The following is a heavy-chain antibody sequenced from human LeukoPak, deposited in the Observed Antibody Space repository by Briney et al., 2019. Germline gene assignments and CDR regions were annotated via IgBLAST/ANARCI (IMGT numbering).Heavy chain of an antibody. CDR1: GGSFSGYY. CDR3: ARDPYSYGSLVDY. Sequence: SETLSLTCAVYGGSFSGYYWSWIRQPPGKGLEWIGEINHSGSTNYNPSLKSRVTISVDTSKNQFSLKLSSVTAADTAVYYCARDPYSYGSLVDYWGQGTLVTVSS. CDR2: INHSGST. J-gene: IGHJ4*02. V-gene: IGHV4-34*01. D-gene: IGHD5-18*01.